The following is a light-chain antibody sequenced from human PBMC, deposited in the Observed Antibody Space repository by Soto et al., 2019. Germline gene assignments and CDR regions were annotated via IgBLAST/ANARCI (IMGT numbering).Light chain of an antibody. CDR1: QSVHTY. CDR2: EAS. CDR3: QQRSTWPRLS. J-gene: IGKJ4*01. V-gene: IGKV3-11*01. Sequence: VLTQSPATLSLSPGNRAALSCRASQSVHTYLAWYQQKPGQAPRLLIYEASYRAPGVPDRFVGSGSGTDFTLTISSLEPEDFPVYYCQQRSTWPRLSFGGGTRVETK.